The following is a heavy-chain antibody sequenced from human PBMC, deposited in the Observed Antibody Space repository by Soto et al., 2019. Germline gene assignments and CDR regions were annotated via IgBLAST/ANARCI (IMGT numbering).Heavy chain of an antibody. J-gene: IGHJ4*02. Sequence: PGGSLRLSCAASGFTFSSYAMSWVRQAPGKGLEWVSAISGSGGSTYYADSVKGRFTISRDNSKNTLYLQMNSLRAEDTAVYYCAKHRIHDVLRYFDWPYWGQGTLVTVSS. V-gene: IGHV3-23*01. CDR2: ISGSGGST. D-gene: IGHD3-9*01. CDR1: GFTFSSYA. CDR3: AKHRIHDVLRYFDWPY.